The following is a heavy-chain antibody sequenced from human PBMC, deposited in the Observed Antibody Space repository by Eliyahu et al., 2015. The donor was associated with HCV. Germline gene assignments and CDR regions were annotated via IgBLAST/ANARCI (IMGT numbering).Heavy chain of an antibody. V-gene: IGHV4-4*07. CDR2: IYTSGST. CDR3: ARGPSIAADNYYYYYMDV. Sequence: QVQLQESGPGLVKPSETLSLTCTVSGGSISSYYWSWIRQPAGKGLEWIGRIYTSGSTNYNPSLKSRVTMSVDTSKNQFSLKLSSVTAADTAVYYCARGPSIAADNYYYYYMDVWGKGTTVTVSS. J-gene: IGHJ6*03. CDR1: GGSISSYY. D-gene: IGHD6-13*01.